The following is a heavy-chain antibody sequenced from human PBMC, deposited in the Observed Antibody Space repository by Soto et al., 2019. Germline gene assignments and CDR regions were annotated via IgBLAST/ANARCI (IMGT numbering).Heavy chain of an antibody. V-gene: IGHV4-39*01. J-gene: IGHJ4*02. CDR2: VYSNGNT. CDR3: ASLTSGRPGDS. Sequence: PSETLSLTCTVSGDSITNNNYHWGWTRQPPGKGLEWIGTVYSNGNTYYNPSLKSRLAISVDTSKNQFSLSLISVTAADTAVYFCASLTSGRPGDSWGQGTLVTVSS. CDR1: GDSITNNNYH. D-gene: IGHD5-12*01.